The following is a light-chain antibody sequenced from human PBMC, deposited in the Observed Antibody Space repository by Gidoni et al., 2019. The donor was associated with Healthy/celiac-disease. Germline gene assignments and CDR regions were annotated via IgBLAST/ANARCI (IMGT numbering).Light chain of an antibody. J-gene: IGKJ1*01. CDR1: QSLVYSDGNTY. CDR2: KVS. V-gene: IGKV2-30*01. Sequence: DGGMTQSRPSLPVTLGQPASIPCRSSQSLVYSDGNTYWNWFQQRPGQSPRRLIDKVSNRDSGVPDRVRGGGSGTDFTLKISRMEASDVWVYYCMQGTHWPPTFGQXTKVEI. CDR3: MQGTHWPPT.